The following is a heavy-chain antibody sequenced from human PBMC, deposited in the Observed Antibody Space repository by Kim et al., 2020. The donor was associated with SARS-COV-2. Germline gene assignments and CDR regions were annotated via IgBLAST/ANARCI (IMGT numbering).Heavy chain of an antibody. Sequence: SETLSLTCTVSGGSISSSSYYWGWIRQPPGKGLEWIGSIYYSGSTYYNPSLKSRVTISVDTSKNQFSLKLSSVTAADTAVYYCAGIYYRDDYTRETFDYWGQGSLVTVSS. V-gene: IGHV4-39*01. D-gene: IGHD4-4*01. CDR3: AGIYYRDDYTRETFDY. J-gene: IGHJ4*02. CDR2: IYYSGST. CDR1: GGSISSSSYY.